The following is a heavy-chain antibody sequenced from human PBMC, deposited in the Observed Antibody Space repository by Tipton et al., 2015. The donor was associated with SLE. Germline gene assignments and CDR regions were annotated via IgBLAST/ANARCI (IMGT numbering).Heavy chain of an antibody. CDR1: GGSMSSHY. Sequence: TLSLTCSVSGGSMSSHYWNWIRQSPGKGLEWIGYMYHTGSTNYNPSLKSRVTISEDTSKNQFSLKLSSVTAADTAVYYCARVEAYYYYGMDVWGQGTTVTVSS. CDR3: ARVEAYYYYGMDV. J-gene: IGHJ6*02. V-gene: IGHV4-59*11. CDR2: MYHTGST. D-gene: IGHD5-24*01.